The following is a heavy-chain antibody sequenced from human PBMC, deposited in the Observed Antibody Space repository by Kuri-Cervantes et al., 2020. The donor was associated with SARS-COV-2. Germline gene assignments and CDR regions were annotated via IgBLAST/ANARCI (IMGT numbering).Heavy chain of an antibody. CDR2: INPDGSYT. J-gene: IGHJ4*02. CDR3: ASTPGYSSSWSWGWGPHYVDY. CDR1: GFTFSGYW. D-gene: IGHD6-13*01. V-gene: IGHV3-74*01. Sequence: GESLKISCAASGFTFSGYWIHWVRQAPGKGLVWVSRINPDGSYTNNADSVKGRFTISRDNAKNSLYLQMNSLRAEDTAVYYCASTPGYSSSWSWGWGPHYVDYWGQGTLVTVSS.